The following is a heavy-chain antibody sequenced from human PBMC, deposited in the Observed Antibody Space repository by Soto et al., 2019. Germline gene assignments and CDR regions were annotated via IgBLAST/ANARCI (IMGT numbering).Heavy chain of an antibody. CDR1: GFSLSTSGMC. D-gene: IGHD3-3*01. Sequence: ESGPTLVNPTQTLTLTCTFSGFSLSTSGMCVSWIRQPPGKALEWLALIDWDDDKYYSTSLKTRLTISKDTSKNQVVLTMTNMDPVDTATYYCARISTIFGVVTQHYYYYGMDVWGQGTTVTVSS. J-gene: IGHJ6*02. CDR3: ARISTIFGVVTQHYYYYGMDV. V-gene: IGHV2-70*01. CDR2: IDWDDDK.